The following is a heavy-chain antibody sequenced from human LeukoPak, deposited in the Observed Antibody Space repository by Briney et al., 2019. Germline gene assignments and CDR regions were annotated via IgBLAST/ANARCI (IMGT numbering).Heavy chain of an antibody. CDR3: AREVIGTSHCYY. D-gene: IGHD2-2*01. CDR2: IIPIFGTA. Sequence: SVKVSCKASGGTFSSYAISWVRQAPGQGLEWMGGIIPIFGTANYAQKFQGRVTITADESTSTAYMELSSLRSEDTAACYCAREVIGTSHCYYWGQGTLSPSPQ. CDR1: GGTFSSYA. J-gene: IGHJ4*02. V-gene: IGHV1-69*13.